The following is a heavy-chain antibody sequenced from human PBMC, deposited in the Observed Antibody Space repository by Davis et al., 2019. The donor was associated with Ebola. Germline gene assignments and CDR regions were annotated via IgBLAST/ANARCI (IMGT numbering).Heavy chain of an antibody. Sequence: ASVKVSCKASGYTFTSYAMHWVRQAPGQRLEWMGWINAGNGNTKYSQKFQGRVTITRDTSASTAYMELSSLRSEDTAVYYCARDRHYYGSGSQFDYWGQGTLVTVSS. CDR1: GYTFTSYA. V-gene: IGHV1-3*01. J-gene: IGHJ4*02. CDR3: ARDRHYYGSGSQFDY. CDR2: INAGNGNT. D-gene: IGHD3-10*01.